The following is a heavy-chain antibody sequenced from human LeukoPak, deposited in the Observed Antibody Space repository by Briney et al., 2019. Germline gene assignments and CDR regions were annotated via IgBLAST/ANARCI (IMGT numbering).Heavy chain of an antibody. CDR3: AKDVDYYDLYPPGDI. Sequence: PGRSLRLSCAASGFTFSSYGMHWVRQAPGKGLEWVAVISYDGSNKYYADSVKGRFTISRDNSKNTLYLQMNSLRAEDTAVYYCAKDVDYYDLYPPGDIWGQGTMVTVSS. J-gene: IGHJ3*02. D-gene: IGHD3-22*01. CDR1: GFTFSSYG. V-gene: IGHV3-30*18. CDR2: ISYDGSNK.